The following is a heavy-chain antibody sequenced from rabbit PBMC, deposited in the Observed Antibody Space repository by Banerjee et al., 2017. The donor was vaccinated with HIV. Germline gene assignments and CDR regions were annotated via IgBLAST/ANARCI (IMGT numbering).Heavy chain of an antibody. J-gene: IGHJ4*01. D-gene: IGHD6-1*01. CDR2: IYISTGST. Sequence: QELLEESGGDLVKPEGSLTLTCTASGFSFRSSYCMRWVCQAPGKGLELIACIYISTGSTWYASWVNGRFTISRSTSLNTVTLQMTSLTAADTATYFCARSDSNNGGYGWDLRGPGTLVTVS. V-gene: IGHV1S43*01. CDR1: GFSFRSSYC. CDR3: ARSDSNNGGYGWDL.